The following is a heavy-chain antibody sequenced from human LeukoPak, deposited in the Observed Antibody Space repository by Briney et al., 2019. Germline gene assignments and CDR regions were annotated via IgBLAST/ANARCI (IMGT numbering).Heavy chain of an antibody. J-gene: IGHJ4*02. V-gene: IGHV3-48*01. CDR2: IDTTSSTM. CDR3: VRDRIGGSLDY. D-gene: IGHD1-26*01. Sequence: GGSLRLSCAPSGFTFSSYSTNWVRQAPGKGLEWVSFIDTTSSTMYYADSVKGRFSISRDNAKNSLFLQMSSLRVEDTAVYYCVRDRIGGSLDYWGQGTLVTVSS. CDR1: GFTFSSYS.